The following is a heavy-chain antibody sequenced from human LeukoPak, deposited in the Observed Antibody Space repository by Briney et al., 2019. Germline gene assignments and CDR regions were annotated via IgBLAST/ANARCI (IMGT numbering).Heavy chain of an antibody. Sequence: MTSETLSLTCTVSGGSISSESYYWGWIRQPPGKGLEWIGTVSHSGTTSYNPSLRSRFTISVDTSKNQFSLRVTSVTAADTAVYYCARGRPLLWFGELLRPDLDYWGQGTLVTVSS. V-gene: IGHV4-39*01. CDR1: GGSISSESYY. CDR3: ARGRPLLWFGELLRPDLDY. J-gene: IGHJ4*02. D-gene: IGHD3-10*01. CDR2: VSHSGTT.